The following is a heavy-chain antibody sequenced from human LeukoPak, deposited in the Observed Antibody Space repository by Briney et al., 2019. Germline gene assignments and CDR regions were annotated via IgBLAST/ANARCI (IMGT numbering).Heavy chain of an antibody. CDR3: AKDRCSNGIGCFYYYMDV. D-gene: IGHD2-8*01. Sequence: GGSLRLSCAASGFIFRTYGVHWVRQAPGKGLEWVAYIQYDGSNKQYADSVKGRFSISRDNSKNILYLQMNSLRAEDTALYYCAKDRCSNGIGCFYYYMDVWGKGTTVTISS. CDR2: IQYDGSNK. V-gene: IGHV3-30*02. CDR1: GFIFRTYG. J-gene: IGHJ6*03.